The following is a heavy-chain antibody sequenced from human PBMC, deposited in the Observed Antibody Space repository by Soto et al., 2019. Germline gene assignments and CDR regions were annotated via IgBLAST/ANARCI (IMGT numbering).Heavy chain of an antibody. CDR3: TRGPPRVQWFDP. CDR2: IYTSGST. CDR1: GGSISSYY. Sequence: PSETLSLTCTVSGGSISSYYWSWIRQPAGKGLEWIGRIYTSGSTNYNPSLKSRVTMSLDTSRNQFSLKLSSVTAADTAVYYCTRGPPRVQWFDPWGLGTLVTVSS. V-gene: IGHV4-4*07. J-gene: IGHJ5*02.